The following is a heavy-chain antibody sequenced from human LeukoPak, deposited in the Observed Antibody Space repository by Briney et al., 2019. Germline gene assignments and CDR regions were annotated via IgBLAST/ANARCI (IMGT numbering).Heavy chain of an antibody. CDR2: INPNSGGT. D-gene: IGHD4-17*01. V-gene: IGHV1-2*02. Sequence: ASVKVSCKASGYTFTNYGISWVRKAPGQGLEWMGWINPNSGGTNYAQKFQGRVTMTRDTSISTAYMELSRLRSDDTAVYYCARLDYGDYVNYYYYYYMDVWGKGTTVTVSS. CDR3: ARLDYGDYVNYYYYYYMDV. J-gene: IGHJ6*03. CDR1: GYTFTNYG.